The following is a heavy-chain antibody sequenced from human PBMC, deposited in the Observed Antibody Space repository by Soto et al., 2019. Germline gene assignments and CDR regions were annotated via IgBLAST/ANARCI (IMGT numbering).Heavy chain of an antibody. CDR2: IYYSGST. J-gene: IGHJ5*02. CDR3: ARMNRGCSSTSCPNNWFDP. Sequence: PSETLSLTCTVSGGSISSSSYYWGWIRQPPGKGLEWIGSIYYSGSTYYNPSLKSRVTISVDTSKNQFSLKLSFVTAADTAVYYCARMNRGCSSTSCPNNWFDPWGQGTLVTVSS. V-gene: IGHV4-39*01. CDR1: GGSISSSSYY. D-gene: IGHD2-2*01.